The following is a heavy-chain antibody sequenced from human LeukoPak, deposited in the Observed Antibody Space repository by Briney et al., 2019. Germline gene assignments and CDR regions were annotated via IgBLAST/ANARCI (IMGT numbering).Heavy chain of an antibody. J-gene: IGHJ4*02. CDR1: GFTFSSYA. D-gene: IGHD6-13*01. V-gene: IGHV3-23*01. CDR2: ISSSGGST. CDR3: AKYSSSWYDDY. Sequence: PGGSLRLSCAAPGFTFSSYAMSWVRQAPGKGLEWVSAISSSGGSTFYAGSVKGRFTISRDNPENTLYLQMNSLRAEDTAVYYCAKYSSSWYDDYWGQGTLVTVSS.